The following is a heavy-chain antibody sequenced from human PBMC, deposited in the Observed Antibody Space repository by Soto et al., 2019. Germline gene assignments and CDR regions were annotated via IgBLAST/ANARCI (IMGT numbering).Heavy chain of an antibody. Sequence: SETLSLACTVSGGSISSGDYYWSWIRQPPGKGLEWIGYIYYSGSTYYNPSLKSRVTISVDTSKNQFSLKLSSVTAADTAVYYCARQGYCSSTSCYNWLDPWGQGTLVTVSS. J-gene: IGHJ5*02. V-gene: IGHV4-30-4*01. D-gene: IGHD2-2*01. CDR1: GGSISSGDYY. CDR3: ARQGYCSSTSCYNWLDP. CDR2: IYYSGST.